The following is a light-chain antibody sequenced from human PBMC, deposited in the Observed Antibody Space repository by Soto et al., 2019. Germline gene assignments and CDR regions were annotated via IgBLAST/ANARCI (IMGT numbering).Light chain of an antibody. CDR1: SGHSNYA. Sequence: QLVLTQSPSASASLGASVKLTCTLSSGHSNYAIAWHQQQPEKGHRYLMKLNRDGSHSKGDGIPNRFSGSTSGAESYLTISSIQSEDEADYYCQTWGTGIVIFGGGTKLTVL. CDR2: LNRDGSH. CDR3: QTWGTGIVI. V-gene: IGLV4-69*01. J-gene: IGLJ2*01.